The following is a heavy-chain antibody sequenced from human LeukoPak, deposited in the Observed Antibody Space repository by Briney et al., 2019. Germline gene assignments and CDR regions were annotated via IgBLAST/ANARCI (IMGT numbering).Heavy chain of an antibody. V-gene: IGHV3-74*03. D-gene: IGHD2/OR15-2a*01. CDR3: ARGNYYGMDV. J-gene: IGHJ6*02. Sequence: PEGSLRLSCAASESTFSKFWMHWVRQAPGKGLVWVSGINRDGSTTTYADSVKGRFTVSRDNAKNTLYLQMNSLRAEDTVVYYCARGNYYGMDVWGQGTTVTVSS. CDR1: ESTFSKFW. CDR2: INRDGSTT.